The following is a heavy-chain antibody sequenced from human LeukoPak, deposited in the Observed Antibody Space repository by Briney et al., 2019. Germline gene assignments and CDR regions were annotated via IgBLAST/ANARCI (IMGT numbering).Heavy chain of an antibody. CDR2: ISGSGGST. V-gene: IGHV3-23*01. CDR1: GFTFSSYA. CDR3: ARGLYYYDSSGYYGEYFQH. Sequence: GGSLRLSCAASGFTFSSYAMSWVRQAPGKGLEWASAISGSGGSTYYADSVKGRFTISRDNSKNTLYLQMNSLRAEDTAVYYCARGLYYYDSSGYYGEYFQHWGQGTLVTVSS. D-gene: IGHD3-22*01. J-gene: IGHJ1*01.